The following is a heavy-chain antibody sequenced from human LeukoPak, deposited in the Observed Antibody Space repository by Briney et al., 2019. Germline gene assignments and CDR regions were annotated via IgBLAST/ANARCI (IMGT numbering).Heavy chain of an antibody. CDR1: GGSISSGDYY. J-gene: IGHJ6*02. V-gene: IGHV4-61*08. D-gene: IGHD4/OR15-4a*01. Sequence: SETLSLTCTVSGGSISSGDYYWSWIRQPPGKGLEWIGSIYYSGSTNYNPSLKSRVTISVETSKNQFSLKLSSVTAADTAVYYCARYANSPYYYYAMDVWGQGTTSPSP. CDR3: ARYANSPYYYYAMDV. CDR2: IYYSGST.